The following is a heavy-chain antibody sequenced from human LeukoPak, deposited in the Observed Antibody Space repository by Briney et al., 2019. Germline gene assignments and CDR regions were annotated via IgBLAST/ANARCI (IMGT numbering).Heavy chain of an antibody. V-gene: IGHV3-15*01. D-gene: IGHD3-3*01. J-gene: IGHJ4*02. CDR1: GFTFSNAW. Sequence: PGGSLRLSCAASGFTFSNAWMSWVRQAPGKGLEWVGRIKSKTDGGTTDYAAPVKGRFTISRDDSKNTLYLRMNSLKTEDTAVYYCTSTYDFWSGYRYWGQGTLVTVSS. CDR3: TSTYDFWSGYRY. CDR2: IKSKTDGGTT.